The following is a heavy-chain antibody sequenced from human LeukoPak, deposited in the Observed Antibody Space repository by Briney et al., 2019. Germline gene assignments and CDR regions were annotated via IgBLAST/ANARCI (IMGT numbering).Heavy chain of an antibody. CDR2: INHSGST. J-gene: IGHJ6*03. CDR3: ARRIVVASKYYYYYHYMDG. Sequence: SESLSLTCAVYGGSFSGYYLSWIRQPPGKWLEWIGEINHSGSTNYNPSLKSRVTISVDTSKHQFSLKLSSVTAADTAVYYCARRIVVASKYYYYYHYMDGWGKGSTVTICS. D-gene: IGHD3-22*01. V-gene: IGHV4-34*01. CDR1: GGSFSGYY.